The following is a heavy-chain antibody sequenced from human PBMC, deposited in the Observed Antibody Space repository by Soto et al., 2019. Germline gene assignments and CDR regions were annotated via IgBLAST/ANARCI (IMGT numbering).Heavy chain of an antibody. Sequence: PSETLSLTCTVSGASITFGGYTWSWIRQTPGKGLEWIGYINHLETTFYNPSFESRITLSIDTAKNQFSLKLPSMSAADTAVYFCASGGGTGSFDYWGQGILVTVSS. CDR3: ASGGGTGSFDY. CDR2: INHLETT. D-gene: IGHD1-26*01. CDR1: GASITFGGYT. V-gene: IGHV4-30-2*01. J-gene: IGHJ4*02.